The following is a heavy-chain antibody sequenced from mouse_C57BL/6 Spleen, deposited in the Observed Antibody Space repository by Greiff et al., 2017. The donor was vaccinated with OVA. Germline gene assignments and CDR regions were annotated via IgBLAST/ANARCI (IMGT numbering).Heavy chain of an antibody. CDR3: AGEGYGNYLYYYALDY. Sequence: VMLVESGPELVKPGASVKISCKASGYAFTSSWMNWVKQRPGKGLEWIGRIYPGDGDTNYNGKFKGKATLTADKSSSTAYMQLSSLTSDDSAVYVCAGEGYGNYLYYYALDYWGQGTSVTVSS. CDR2: IYPGDGDT. D-gene: IGHD2-1*01. J-gene: IGHJ4*01. V-gene: IGHV1-82*01. CDR1: GYAFTSSW.